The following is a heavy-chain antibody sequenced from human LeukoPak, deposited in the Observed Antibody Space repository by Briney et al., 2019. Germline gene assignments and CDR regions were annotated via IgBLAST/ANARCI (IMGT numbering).Heavy chain of an antibody. Sequence: ASVTVSCKASGYTFTGYYIHWVRQAPGQGLEWMGWIYPYSGDTNYAQNFQGRVTMTRDTSISTAYMELSSLKSDDTAVYYCAGDRNSGSSLDIWGRGTMLTVSS. CDR2: IYPYSGDT. D-gene: IGHD6-6*01. CDR1: GYTFTGYY. J-gene: IGHJ3*02. CDR3: AGDRNSGSSLDI. V-gene: IGHV1-2*02.